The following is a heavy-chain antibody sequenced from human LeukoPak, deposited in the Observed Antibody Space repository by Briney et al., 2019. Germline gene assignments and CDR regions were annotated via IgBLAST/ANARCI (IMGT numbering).Heavy chain of an antibody. CDR2: IVVDSGAT. Sequence: ASVKVSCKASGFTFNAYYVYWVRQAPGQGLEWMGLIVVDSGATNYAPKFQGRVTMTRDTSISTAYMELSRLRSDDTALYYCTRDGVPAPEEFDYWGQGTLVTVSS. CDR3: TRDGVPAPEEFDY. V-gene: IGHV1-2*02. CDR1: GFTFNAYY. D-gene: IGHD2-2*01. J-gene: IGHJ4*02.